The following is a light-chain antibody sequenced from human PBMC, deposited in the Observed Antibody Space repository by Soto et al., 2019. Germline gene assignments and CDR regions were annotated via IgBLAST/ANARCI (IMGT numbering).Light chain of an antibody. CDR2: EVT. J-gene: IGLJ1*01. CDR1: SSDVGGYKL. CDR3: SAYTVSRTYV. V-gene: IGLV2-23*02. Sequence: QSALTQPASVSGSPGQSITISCTGSSSDVGGYKLVSWYQQHPGKAPKLIIYEVTKRPSGISNRFSASKSGNTASLTISGLQAEDEADYYCSAYTVSRTYVFGTGTKLTVL.